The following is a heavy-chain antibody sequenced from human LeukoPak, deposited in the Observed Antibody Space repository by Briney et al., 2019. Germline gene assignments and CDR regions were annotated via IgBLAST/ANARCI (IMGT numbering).Heavy chain of an antibody. CDR3: ARSKDGSGFAAY. CDR2: INHSGNT. V-gene: IGHV4-34*01. CDR1: GGSFGGYY. D-gene: IGHD3-22*01. Sequence: SETLSLTCAVYGGSFGGYYWTWIRQPPGKGLEWIGEINHSGNTNYNPSLKSRVAISVDTSKSQFSLKLSSVIAADTAMYYCARSKDGSGFAAYWGQGTQVTVSS. J-gene: IGHJ4*02.